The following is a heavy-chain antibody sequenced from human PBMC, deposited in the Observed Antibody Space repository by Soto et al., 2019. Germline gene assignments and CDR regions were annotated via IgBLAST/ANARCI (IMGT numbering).Heavy chain of an antibody. CDR3: ARTPMVRGVIITWYFDY. CDR1: GGTFISYA. CDR2: IIPIFGTA. Sequence: SVEVSFKGSGGTFISYAISWVRQGPGQGLEWMGGIIPIFGTANYAQKFQGRVTITADESTSTAYMELSSLRSEDTAVYYCARTPMVRGVIITWYFDYWGQGTLVTVSS. V-gene: IGHV1-69*13. D-gene: IGHD3-10*01. J-gene: IGHJ4*02.